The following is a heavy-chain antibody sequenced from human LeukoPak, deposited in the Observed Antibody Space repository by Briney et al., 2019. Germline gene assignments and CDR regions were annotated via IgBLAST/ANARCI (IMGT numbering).Heavy chain of an antibody. V-gene: IGHV4-59*01. CDR3: ARVGAWRRLNFDY. J-gene: IGHJ4*02. CDR2: IYYSGST. CDR1: GGSISSYY. D-gene: IGHD3-16*01. Sequence: SETLSLTCTVSGGSISSYYWSWIRQPPGKGLEWIGYIYYSGSTNYNPSLKSRVTISVDTSKNQFSLKLSSVTAADTAVYYCARVGAWRRLNFDYWGQGTLVTVSS.